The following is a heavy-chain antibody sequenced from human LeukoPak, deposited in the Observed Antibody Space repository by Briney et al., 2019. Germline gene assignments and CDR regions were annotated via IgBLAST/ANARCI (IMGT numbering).Heavy chain of an antibody. J-gene: IGHJ4*02. Sequence: PSETLSLTCAVYGGSFSGYYWSWIRQPPGKGLEWIGEINHSGSTNYNPSLKSRVTISVDKSKNQFSLKLSSVTAADTAVYYCARLPYCSSTSCYSHEDYWGQGTLVTVSS. CDR2: INHSGST. V-gene: IGHV4-34*01. CDR1: GGSFSGYY. D-gene: IGHD2-2*01. CDR3: ARLPYCSSTSCYSHEDY.